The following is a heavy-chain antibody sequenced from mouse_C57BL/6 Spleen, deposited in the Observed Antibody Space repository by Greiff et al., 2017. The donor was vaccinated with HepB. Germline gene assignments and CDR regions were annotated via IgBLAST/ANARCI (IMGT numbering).Heavy chain of an antibody. CDR1: GYTFTSYW. CDR3: ATAYYSKGWFAY. V-gene: IGHV1-50*01. D-gene: IGHD2-5*01. Sequence: QVQLQQPGAELVKPGASVKLSCKASGYTFTSYWMQWVKQRPGQGLEWIGEIDPSDSYTNYNQKFKGKATLTVDKSSSTAYMQLSSLTSEDSAVYYCATAYYSKGWFAYWGQGTLVTVSA. J-gene: IGHJ3*01. CDR2: IDPSDSYT.